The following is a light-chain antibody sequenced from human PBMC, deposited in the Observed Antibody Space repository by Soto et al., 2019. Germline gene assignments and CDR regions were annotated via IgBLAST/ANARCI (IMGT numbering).Light chain of an antibody. CDR3: NSYTPTSARV. V-gene: IGLV2-14*01. CDR1: NSDVGGYNF. CDR2: EVS. Sequence: QSALTQPASVSGSPGQSITISCTGSNSDVGGYNFVSWYQQHPGKAPKLMMYEVSNRPSGVSNRFSGSKSGNTASLTISGLQAEDEADYYCNSYTPTSARVFGGGTKVTVL. J-gene: IGLJ3*02.